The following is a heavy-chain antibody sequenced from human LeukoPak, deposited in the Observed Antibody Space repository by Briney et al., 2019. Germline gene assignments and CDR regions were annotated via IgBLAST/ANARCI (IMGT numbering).Heavy chain of an antibody. Sequence: GGSLRLSCGASGFTFDDDWMSWVRPAPGQGLEWVANINHDGSEKYYMDSVKGGFTISRDNAKNTIYLQMHSLTAEDTAMHYCVRAYHPGGWFDPWGQRTLVTVSS. CDR1: GFTFDDDW. CDR2: INHDGSEK. CDR3: VRAYHPGGWFDP. D-gene: IGHD2-21*01. V-gene: IGHV3-7*04. J-gene: IGHJ5*02.